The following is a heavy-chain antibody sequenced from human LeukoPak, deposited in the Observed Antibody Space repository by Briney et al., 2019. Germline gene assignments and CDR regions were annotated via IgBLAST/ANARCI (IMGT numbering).Heavy chain of an antibody. Sequence: PGGSLRLSCAASGFTFSSYWMHWVRQAPGKGLVWVSRINSDGSSTSYADSVKGRFTISRDNAKNTLYLQMNSLRTEDTALFYCARNSLDYYDSRGYELMDYWGQGTLVTVSS. J-gene: IGHJ4*02. CDR2: INSDGSST. V-gene: IGHV3-74*01. CDR3: ARNSLDYYDSRGYELMDY. D-gene: IGHD3-22*01. CDR1: GFTFSSYW.